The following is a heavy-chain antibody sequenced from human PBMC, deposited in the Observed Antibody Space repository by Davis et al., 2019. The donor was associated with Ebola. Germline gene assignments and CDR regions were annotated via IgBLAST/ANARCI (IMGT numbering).Heavy chain of an antibody. J-gene: IGHJ6*02. D-gene: IGHD3-22*01. V-gene: IGHV3-66*01. CDR2: IYSGGST. Sequence: GESLKISCAASGFTVSSNYMSWVRQAPGKGLEWVSVIYSGGSTYYADSVKGRFTISRDNSKNTLYLQMNSLRAEDTAVYYCAKGPHYYDSSGLAYYYYGMDVWGQGTTVTVSS. CDR1: GFTVSSNY. CDR3: AKGPHYYDSSGLAYYYYGMDV.